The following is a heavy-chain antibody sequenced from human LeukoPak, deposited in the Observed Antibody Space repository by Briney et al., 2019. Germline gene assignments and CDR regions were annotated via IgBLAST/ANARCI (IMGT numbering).Heavy chain of an antibody. CDR1: GGSISSSSYY. D-gene: IGHD3-10*01. CDR2: IYYSGST. V-gene: IGHV4-39*01. CDR3: ARHMVRGNNWFDP. Sequence: SETLSLTCTVSGGSISSSSYYWGWIRQPPGKGLEWIGGIYYSGSTYYNPSLKSRVTISVDTSKNQFSLKLSSVTAADTAVYYCARHMVRGNNWFDPWGQGTLVTVSS. J-gene: IGHJ5*02.